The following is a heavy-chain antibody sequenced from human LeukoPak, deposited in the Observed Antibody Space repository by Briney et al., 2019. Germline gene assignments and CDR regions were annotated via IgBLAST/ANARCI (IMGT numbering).Heavy chain of an antibody. CDR2: IKKDGSQK. D-gene: IGHD1-26*01. J-gene: IGHJ5*02. CDR1: GFTFSDKW. V-gene: IGHV3-7*03. CDR3: ARVGWELLNLHFDP. Sequence: GRSLRLSCVGSGFTFSDKWMSWVRQAPGKGPEWVASIKKDGSQKYYVDSVKGRFTISRDNAQNSLYLQMSSLRVEDTAIYSCARVGWELLNLHFDPWGQGTLVTVSS.